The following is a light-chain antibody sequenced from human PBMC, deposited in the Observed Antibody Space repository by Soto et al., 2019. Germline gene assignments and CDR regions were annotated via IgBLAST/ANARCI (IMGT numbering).Light chain of an antibody. J-gene: IGKJ1*01. CDR2: AAS. CDR3: QQSDSTPRT. CDR1: QTISKF. Sequence: DIQMTQSPSSLSASVGDRITITCRASQTISKFLNWYQQKPGKAPKLLIYAASNLQSGVPSRFSGSGSGTDVTLTSSSLQLEDFATYYCQQSDSTPRTFGQGTKVEIK. V-gene: IGKV1-39*01.